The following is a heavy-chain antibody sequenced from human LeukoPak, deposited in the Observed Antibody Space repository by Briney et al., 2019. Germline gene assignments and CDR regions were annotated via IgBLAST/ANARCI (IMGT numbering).Heavy chain of an antibody. D-gene: IGHD4/OR15-4a*01. CDR2: IGTSGNTI. Sequence: GGSLRLSCAASGFTFSGYIMDWVRQAPGKGLEWVSFIGTSGNTIYYADSVKGRFTISRDNAKNSLYLQMNSLRAEDTAVYYCARALNYYYMDVWGKGTTVTVSS. V-gene: IGHV3-48*01. CDR3: ARALNYYYMDV. J-gene: IGHJ6*03. CDR1: GFTFSGYI.